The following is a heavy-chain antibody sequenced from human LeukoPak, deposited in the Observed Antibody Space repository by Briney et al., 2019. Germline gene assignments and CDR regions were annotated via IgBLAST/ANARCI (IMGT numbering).Heavy chain of an antibody. Sequence: GGSLRLSCAASGFTFSSYTMNWVRQAPGKGLECVSTVSGSGGNTYYTDSVKGRFTISRDNSKNTLFLQMSSLRAEDTALYYCTKGGVVSAFGYWGQGVLVTVSS. CDR2: VSGSGGNT. J-gene: IGHJ4*02. D-gene: IGHD3-22*01. CDR3: TKGGVVSAFGY. CDR1: GFTFSSYT. V-gene: IGHV3-23*01.